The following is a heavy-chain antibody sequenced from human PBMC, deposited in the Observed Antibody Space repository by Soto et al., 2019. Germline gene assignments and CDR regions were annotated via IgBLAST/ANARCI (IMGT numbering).Heavy chain of an antibody. V-gene: IGHV1-18*01. J-gene: IGHJ4*02. CDR2: ISAHNGNT. CDR3: ARGRYGDY. Sequence: QVHLVQSGAEVKKPGASVKVSCKGSGYDFTTYGITWVRQAPGQGLEWMAWISAHNGNTDYAQKLQGRVTVTRDTSTSTAYMELRSLRSDVTAMYYCARGRYGDYWGKGALVTVSS. CDR1: GYDFTTYG. D-gene: IGHD1-1*01.